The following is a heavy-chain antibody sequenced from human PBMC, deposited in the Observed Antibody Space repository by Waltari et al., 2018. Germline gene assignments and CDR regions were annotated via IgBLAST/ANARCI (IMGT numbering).Heavy chain of an antibody. J-gene: IGHJ4*02. V-gene: IGHV3-48*01. CDR2: ISSSSSTY. D-gene: IGHD3-22*01. CDR3: ARGKQRFSSGYGPFDY. Sequence: EVQLVESGGGLVQPGGSLRLSCAASGFTFSSYSMNWVRQAPGKGLEWVSYISSSSSTYYYADSVKGRFTISRDNAKNSLYLQMNSLRAEDTAVYYCARGKQRFSSGYGPFDYWGQGTLVTVSS. CDR1: GFTFSSYS.